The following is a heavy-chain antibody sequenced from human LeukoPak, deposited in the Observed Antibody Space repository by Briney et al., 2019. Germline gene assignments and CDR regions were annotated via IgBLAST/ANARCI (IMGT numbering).Heavy chain of an antibody. V-gene: IGHV3-74*01. Sequence: PGGSLRLSCAASGFTFSNYWMHWVRQAPGKGLVWVSRLNSDGSSTTYADSVKGRFTISRDNAKNTLYLQMNSLRAEDTAVYYCARGGSRTYFDYWGQGTLVTVSS. D-gene: IGHD6-13*01. J-gene: IGHJ4*02. CDR2: LNSDGSST. CDR1: GFTFSNYW. CDR3: ARGGSRTYFDY.